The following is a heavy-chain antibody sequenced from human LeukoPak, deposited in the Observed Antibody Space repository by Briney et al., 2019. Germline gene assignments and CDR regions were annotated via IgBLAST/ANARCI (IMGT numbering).Heavy chain of an antibody. CDR1: GFTVSNNY. CDR3: VTDGGYCSSTSCYRGDYFDF. Sequence: GGSLRLSCAASGFTVSNNYMSWVRQAPGKGLEWVANIKQDGSEKYYVDSVKGRFTISRDNAKNSLYLQMNSLRAEDTAVYYCVTDGGYCSSTSCYRGDYFDFWGQGTLATVSS. V-gene: IGHV3-7*01. D-gene: IGHD2-2*02. CDR2: IKQDGSEK. J-gene: IGHJ4*02.